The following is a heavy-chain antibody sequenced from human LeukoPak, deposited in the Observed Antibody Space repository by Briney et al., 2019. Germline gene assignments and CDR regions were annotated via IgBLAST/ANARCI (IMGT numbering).Heavy chain of an antibody. D-gene: IGHD1-26*01. V-gene: IGHV3-48*03. CDR3: ARGLGNFDY. CDR2: ISTSGTIE. Sequence: GGSLRLSCAASGFTVSSNYMNWVRQAPGKGLEWISYISTSGTIEYYADSVKGRFTISRDHARNSLYLQMNSLRAEDTAVYYCARGLGNFDYWGQGTLVTASS. CDR1: GFTVSSNY. J-gene: IGHJ4*02.